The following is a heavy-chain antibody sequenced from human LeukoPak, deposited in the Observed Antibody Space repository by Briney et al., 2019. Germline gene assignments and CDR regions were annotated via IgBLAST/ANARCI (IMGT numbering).Heavy chain of an antibody. Sequence: GGSLRLSCAASGFTFSSYAMSWLRQAPGKGLEWVSAISGSGGSTYYADSVKGRFTISRDNSKNTLYLQMNSLRAEDTAVYYCAKDGDPIVVVPAAIVDVWGKGTTVTVSS. V-gene: IGHV3-23*01. J-gene: IGHJ6*04. CDR1: GFTFSSYA. CDR3: AKDGDPIVVVPAAIVDV. CDR2: ISGSGGST. D-gene: IGHD2-2*02.